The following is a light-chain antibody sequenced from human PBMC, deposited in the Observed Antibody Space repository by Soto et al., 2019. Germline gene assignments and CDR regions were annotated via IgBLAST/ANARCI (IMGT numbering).Light chain of an antibody. J-gene: IGLJ2*01. Sequence: QSALTQPPSASGSPGQSVTISCTGTSSDVGGYTYVSWYQQHPGKSPKLMIYEVNKRPSGVPDRFSGSKSGNTASLTVSGLQAEYEADYYCTSSAGSNILVFGGGTKLTLL. V-gene: IGLV2-8*01. CDR2: EVN. CDR3: TSSAGSNILV. CDR1: SSDVGGYTY.